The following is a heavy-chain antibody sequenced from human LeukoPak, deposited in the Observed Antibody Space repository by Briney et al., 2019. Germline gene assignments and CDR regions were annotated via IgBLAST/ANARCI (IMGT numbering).Heavy chain of an antibody. CDR2: INWNGGST. Sequence: GGSLRLSCPASGFTFDDYGMSWVRQAPGKGLEWVSGINWNGGSTGYADSVKGRFTISRDNAKNSLFLQMDSLRAEDTAVYFCARHGYYVFDYWGQGTLVTVSS. V-gene: IGHV3-20*04. CDR1: GFTFDDYG. CDR3: ARHGYYVFDY. J-gene: IGHJ4*02. D-gene: IGHD4-17*01.